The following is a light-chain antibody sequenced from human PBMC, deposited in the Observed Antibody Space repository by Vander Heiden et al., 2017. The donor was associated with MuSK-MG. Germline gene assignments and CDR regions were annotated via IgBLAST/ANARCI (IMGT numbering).Light chain of an antibody. J-gene: IGKJ1*01. Sequence: DIVMPQSPDSLALSLGERATINCKSIQGVLYRSNSKNYLAWYQQTPGQPPKLLIYWASTRESGVPDRFSGSGSGTDFTLTISSLQAEDVAVYYCQQYDSAPRTFGQGTKVEIK. CDR1: QGVLYRSNSKNY. CDR3: QQYDSAPRT. CDR2: WAS. V-gene: IGKV4-1*01.